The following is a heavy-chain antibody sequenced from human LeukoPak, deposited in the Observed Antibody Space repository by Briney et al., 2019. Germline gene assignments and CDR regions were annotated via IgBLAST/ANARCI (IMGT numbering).Heavy chain of an antibody. CDR3: ASRKKGMATAGFDY. Sequence: GESLKISCKGSGYSFTSYWIGWVRQMPGKGLEWMGIIYPGDSDTRYSPSFQGQVTISAEKSISTAYLQWSSLKAPDTALYYCASRKKGMATAGFDYWGQGTLATVSS. J-gene: IGHJ4*02. D-gene: IGHD5-24*01. V-gene: IGHV5-51*01. CDR1: GYSFTSYW. CDR2: IYPGDSDT.